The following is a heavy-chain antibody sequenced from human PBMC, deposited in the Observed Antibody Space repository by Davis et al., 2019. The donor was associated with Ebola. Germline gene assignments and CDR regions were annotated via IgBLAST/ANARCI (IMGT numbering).Heavy chain of an antibody. D-gene: IGHD1-14*01. CDR1: GYTFTSYY. J-gene: IGHJ4*02. CDR3: SIGGTTGGFDY. CDR2: FDPEDGEA. V-gene: IGHV1-24*01. Sequence: ASVKVSCKASGYTFTSYYMHWVRQAPGKGLEWMGYFDPEDGEAIYAQNFQGRVTMTEDTSTNTAYMELSGLRSEDTAVYYCSIGGTTGGFDYWGQGTLVTVSS.